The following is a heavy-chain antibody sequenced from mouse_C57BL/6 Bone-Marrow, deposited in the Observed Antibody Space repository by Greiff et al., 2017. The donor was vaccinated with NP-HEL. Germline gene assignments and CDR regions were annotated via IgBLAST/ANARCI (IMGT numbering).Heavy chain of an antibody. V-gene: IGHV1-15*01. J-gene: IGHJ2*01. CDR1: GYTFTDYE. CDR3: TDYFDY. CDR2: IDPETGGT. Sequence: QVQLQQSGAELVRPGASVTLSCKASGYTFTDYEMHWVKQTPVHGLEWIGAIDPETGGTAYNQKFKGKAILTADKSSSTAYMELRSLTSEDSAIYYCTDYFDYWGQGTTLTVSS.